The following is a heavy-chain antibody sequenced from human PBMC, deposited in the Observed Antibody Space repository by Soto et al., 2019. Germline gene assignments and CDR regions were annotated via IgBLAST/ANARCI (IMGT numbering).Heavy chain of an antibody. V-gene: IGHV3-48*01. J-gene: IGHJ4*02. CDR3: ARDLGYSGYVQGSPIDY. Sequence: PGGSLRLSCAASGFTFSSYSMNWVRQAPGKGLEWVSYISSSSSTIYYADSVKGRFTISRDNAKNSLYLQMNSLRAEDTAVYYCARDLGYSGYVQGSPIDYWGQGTLVTVSS. CDR1: GFTFSSYS. D-gene: IGHD5-12*01. CDR2: ISSSSSTI.